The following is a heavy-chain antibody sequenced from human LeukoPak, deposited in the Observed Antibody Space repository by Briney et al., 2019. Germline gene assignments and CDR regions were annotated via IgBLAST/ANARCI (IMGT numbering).Heavy chain of an antibody. CDR3: ARGGSMTYYYDSSGDAFDI. CDR1: GGSISSSNW. Sequence: PSETLSLTCAVSGGSISSSNWWSWVRQPPGKGLEWIGEIYHSGSTNYNPSLKSRVTISVDKSKYQFSLKLSSVTAADTAVYYCARGGSMTYYYDSSGDAFDIWGQGTMVTVSS. CDR2: IYHSGST. V-gene: IGHV4-4*02. D-gene: IGHD3-22*01. J-gene: IGHJ3*02.